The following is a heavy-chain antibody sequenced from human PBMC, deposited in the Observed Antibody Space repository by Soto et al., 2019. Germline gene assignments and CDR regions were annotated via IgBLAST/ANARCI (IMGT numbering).Heavy chain of an antibody. D-gene: IGHD3-10*01. Sequence: SETLSLTYTVSGGSISSGGYYWSWIRQHPGKGLEWIGYIYYSGSTYYNPSLKSRVTISVDTSKNQFSLKLSSVTAADTAVYYCARVEGSGSYYRAPEAPFDYWGQGTLVTVSS. CDR1: GGSISSGGYY. CDR3: ARVEGSGSYYRAPEAPFDY. CDR2: IYYSGST. J-gene: IGHJ4*02. V-gene: IGHV4-31*03.